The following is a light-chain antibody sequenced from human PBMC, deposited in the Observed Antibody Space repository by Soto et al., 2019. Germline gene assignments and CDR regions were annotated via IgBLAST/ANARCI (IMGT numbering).Light chain of an antibody. CDR3: TSYVCSNNLV. CDR2: EVS. J-gene: IGLJ2*01. Sequence: QSALAQHPSAYGSPGQSVTISCTGISSDDGGYNYVSWYKKHSGKAPKLMIYEVSKRPSGVPDRFSGSKSGNTASLTLSGLHAEDEADYFFTSYVCSNNLVFGGGSKGTVL. V-gene: IGLV2-8*01. CDR1: SSDDGGYNY.